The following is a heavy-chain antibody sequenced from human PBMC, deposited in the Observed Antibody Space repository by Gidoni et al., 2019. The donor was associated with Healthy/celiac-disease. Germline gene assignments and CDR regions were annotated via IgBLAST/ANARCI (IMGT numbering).Heavy chain of an antibody. D-gene: IGHD1-26*01. V-gene: IGHV3-9*01. J-gene: IGHJ3*02. CDR1: GFTFDDYA. Sequence: EVQLVESGGGLVQPGRSLRLSCAVSGFTFDDYAMHWVRQAPGKGLEWVSGISWNSGSIGYADSVKGRFTISRDNAKNSLYLQMNSLRAEDTALYYCAKDMGPNKWELLLDAFDIWGQGTMVTVSS. CDR3: AKDMGPNKWELLLDAFDI. CDR2: ISWNSGSI.